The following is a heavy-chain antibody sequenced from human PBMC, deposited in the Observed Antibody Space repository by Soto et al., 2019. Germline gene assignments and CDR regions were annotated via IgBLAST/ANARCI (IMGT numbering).Heavy chain of an antibody. Sequence: QVQLQESGPGLVKPSETLSLTCTVSGGSVSSGSHYWSWIRQPPRKGLEWIGYIHYSGTTNYNPSRESRVIISVDTSKNQLSLKLSSVTAADTAVYYCARGYYGSGSGGYYFDYWGQGTLVTVSS. CDR3: ARGYYGSGSGGYYFDY. D-gene: IGHD3-10*01. CDR2: IHYSGTT. CDR1: GGSVSSGSHY. V-gene: IGHV4-61*01. J-gene: IGHJ4*02.